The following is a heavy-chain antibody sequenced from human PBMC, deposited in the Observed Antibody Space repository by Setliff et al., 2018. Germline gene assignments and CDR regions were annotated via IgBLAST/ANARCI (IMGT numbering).Heavy chain of an antibody. D-gene: IGHD5-18*01. Sequence: GASVKVSCKASGYTFTSHYMHWVRQAPGLGLEWMGTINPSSGRTSYAQKFQGRVTMTRGTSTSTVYMDMSSLRSEDTAVYYCARDVFPYSYEGAFDIWGQGTMVTVSS. J-gene: IGHJ3*02. CDR2: INPSSGRT. V-gene: IGHV1-46*01. CDR3: ARDVFPYSYEGAFDI. CDR1: GYTFTSHY.